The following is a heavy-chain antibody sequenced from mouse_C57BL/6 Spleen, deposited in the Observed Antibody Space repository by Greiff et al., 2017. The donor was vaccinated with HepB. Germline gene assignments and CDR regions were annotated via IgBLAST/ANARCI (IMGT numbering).Heavy chain of an antibody. V-gene: IGHV1-54*01. D-gene: IGHD2-4*01. CDR1: GYAFTNYL. J-gene: IGHJ4*01. CDR2: INPGSGGT. CDR3: AKRNYDYDVGDYYAMDY. Sequence: QVQLQQSGAELVRPGPSVKVSCKASGYAFTNYLIEWVKQRPGQGLEWIGVINPGSGGTNYNEKFKGKATLTADKSSSTAYMQLSSLTSEDSAVYFCAKRNYDYDVGDYYAMDYWGQGTSVTVSS.